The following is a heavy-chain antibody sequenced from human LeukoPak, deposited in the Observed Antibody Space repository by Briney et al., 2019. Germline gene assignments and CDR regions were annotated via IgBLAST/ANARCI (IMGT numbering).Heavy chain of an antibody. J-gene: IGHJ4*02. Sequence: NSSETLSLTGTVTGGSFTTYYWSWIRQPPGKGLEWIGHFYYSGSTNYNPSLKSRVTISVDTSRNQFSLKLTSVIAADTAVYYCARGQGGNYYLNYFDYWGQGALVTVSS. V-gene: IGHV4-59*01. D-gene: IGHD1-26*01. CDR2: FYYSGST. CDR3: ARGQGGNYYLNYFDY. CDR1: GGSFTTYY.